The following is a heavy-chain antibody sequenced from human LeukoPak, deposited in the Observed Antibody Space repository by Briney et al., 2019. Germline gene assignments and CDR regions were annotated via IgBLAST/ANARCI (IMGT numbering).Heavy chain of an antibody. V-gene: IGHV1-2*06. J-gene: IGHJ4*02. Sequence: ASVKVSCKASGYTFTSYGISWVRQAPGQGLEWMGRINPNSGGTNYAQKFQGRVTMTRDTSISTAYMELSRLRSDDTAVYYCARDSKRRWLPTVLTYYFDYWGQGTLVTVSS. CDR2: INPNSGGT. CDR3: ARDSKRRWLPTVLTYYFDY. D-gene: IGHD3-22*01. CDR1: GYTFTSYG.